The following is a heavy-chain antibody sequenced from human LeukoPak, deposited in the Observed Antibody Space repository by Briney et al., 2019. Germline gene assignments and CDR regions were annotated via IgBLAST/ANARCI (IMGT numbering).Heavy chain of an antibody. J-gene: IGHJ5*02. Sequence: GGSLRLSCAASGFTFSSYSMNWVRQAPGKGLEWVSSISSSSSYIYYADSVKGRFTISRDNAKNSLYLQMNSLRAEDTAVYYCARKSFADWLDPWGQGTLVTVSS. V-gene: IGHV3-21*01. D-gene: IGHD3-3*01. CDR2: ISSSSSYI. CDR1: GFTFSSYS. CDR3: ARKSFADWLDP.